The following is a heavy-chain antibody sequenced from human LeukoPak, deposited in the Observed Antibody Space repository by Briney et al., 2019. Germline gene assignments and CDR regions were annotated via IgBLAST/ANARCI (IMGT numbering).Heavy chain of an antibody. CDR1: GITFSSYA. CDR3: ARDASLAGDRVEY. D-gene: IGHD3-16*01. J-gene: IGHJ4*02. CDR2: ISGSGFST. V-gene: IGHV3-23*01. Sequence: GGSLRPSCAASGITFSSYAMSWVRQAPGKGLEWVSAISGSGFSTYHADPVKGRFTISRDNAKNSLYLQMNSLRAEDTGIYYCARDASLAGDRVEYWGQGTLVTVSS.